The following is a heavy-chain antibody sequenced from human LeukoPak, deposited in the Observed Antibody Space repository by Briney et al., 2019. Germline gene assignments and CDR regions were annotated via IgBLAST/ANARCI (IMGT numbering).Heavy chain of an antibody. CDR2: ISAYNGNT. J-gene: IGHJ6*03. CDR3: ARGGAQPGYCSGGSCYSGATGYYYYYMDV. D-gene: IGHD2-15*01. V-gene: IGHV1-18*01. Sequence: ASVKVSCKASGYTFTSYGISRVRQAPGQGLEWMGWISAYNGNTNYAQKLQGRVTMTTDTSTSTAYMELRSLRSDDTAVYYCARGGAQPGYCSGGSCYSGATGYYYYYMDVWGKGTTVTVSS. CDR1: GYTFTSYG.